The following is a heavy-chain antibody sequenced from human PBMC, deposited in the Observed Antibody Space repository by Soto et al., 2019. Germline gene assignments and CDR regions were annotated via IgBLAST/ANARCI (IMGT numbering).Heavy chain of an antibody. J-gene: IGHJ4*02. V-gene: IGHV4-30-4*01. CDR2: IYYSGST. Sequence: PSETLSLTCTVSVGSISSGDYYWSWIRQPPGKGLEWIGYIYYSGSTYYNPSLKSRVTISVDTSKNQFSLKLSSVTAADTAVYYCARMTTVTSIIDYWGQGTLVTVSS. D-gene: IGHD4-17*01. CDR3: ARMTTVTSIIDY. CDR1: VGSISSGDYY.